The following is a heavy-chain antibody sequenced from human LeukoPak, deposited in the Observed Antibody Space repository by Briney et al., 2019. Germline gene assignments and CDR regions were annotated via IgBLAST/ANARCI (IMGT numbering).Heavy chain of an antibody. CDR3: AREVLRGRRYHDMLTGPDWFDP. CDR2: IYYSGRT. D-gene: IGHD3-9*01. J-gene: IGHJ5*02. CDR1: VGSISSSSYY. V-gene: IGHV4-39*07. Sequence: SETLSLTCTVSVGSISSSSYYWGWIRQPPGKGLEWIGSIYYSGRTYYNPSLKSRVTISVDTSKNQFSLKLRSVTAADTAVYYCAREVLRGRRYHDMLTGPDWFDPWGQGTLVTVSS.